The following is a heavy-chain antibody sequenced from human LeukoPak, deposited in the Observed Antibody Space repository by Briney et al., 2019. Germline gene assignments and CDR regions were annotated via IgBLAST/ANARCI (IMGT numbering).Heavy chain of an antibody. CDR2: ISAYNGNT. D-gene: IGHD2-2*01. J-gene: IGHJ3*02. V-gene: IGHV1-18*01. CDR3: AREEGYCSSTSCPDAFDI. Sequence: ASVKVSCKASGYTFTSYGISWVRQAPGQGLEWMGWISAYNGNTNYAQKLQGRVTMTTDTSTSTAYMELRSLRSDDTAVYYCAREEGYCSSTSCPDAFDIWGQGTMVTVSS. CDR1: GYTFTSYG.